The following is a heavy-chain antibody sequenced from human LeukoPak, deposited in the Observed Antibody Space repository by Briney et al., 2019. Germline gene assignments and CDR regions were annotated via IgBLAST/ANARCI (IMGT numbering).Heavy chain of an antibody. J-gene: IGHJ5*02. Sequence: PGGSLRLSCAASGFTFDDYAMHWVRQAPGKGLEWVSGISWNSGSIGYADSVKGRSTISRDNAKISLYLQMNSLRAEDTALYYCAKGPKNYDILTGANWFDPWGQGTLVTVSS. D-gene: IGHD3-9*01. CDR2: ISWNSGSI. V-gene: IGHV3-9*01. CDR1: GFTFDDYA. CDR3: AKGPKNYDILTGANWFDP.